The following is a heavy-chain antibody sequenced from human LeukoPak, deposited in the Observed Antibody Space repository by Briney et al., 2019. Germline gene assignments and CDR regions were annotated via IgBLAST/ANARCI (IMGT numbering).Heavy chain of an antibody. Sequence: GGSLRLSCAASGFTFSGYAMHWVRQAPVKGLEWVAFIRNDGSTKYYADSVKGRFTISRDNSKNMLYLQMNSLRAEDTAVYYCATQRGREYNWFDPWGQGTLVTVSS. CDR3: ATQRGREYNWFDP. D-gene: IGHD3-10*01. CDR2: IRNDGSTK. CDR1: GFTFSGYA. V-gene: IGHV3-30*02. J-gene: IGHJ5*02.